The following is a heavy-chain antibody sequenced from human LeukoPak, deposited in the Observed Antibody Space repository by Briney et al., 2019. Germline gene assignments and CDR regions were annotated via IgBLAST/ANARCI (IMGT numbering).Heavy chain of an antibody. J-gene: IGHJ6*02. CDR2: IYYSGST. Sequence: SGTLSLTCTVSGGSISSYYWSWIRQPPGKGLEWIGYIYYSGSTNYNPSLKSRVTISVDTSKNQFSLKLSSVTAADTAVYYCARRTTGVFGVWGQGTTVTVSS. CDR1: GGSISSYY. D-gene: IGHD1-1*01. CDR3: ARRTTGVFGV. V-gene: IGHV4-59*08.